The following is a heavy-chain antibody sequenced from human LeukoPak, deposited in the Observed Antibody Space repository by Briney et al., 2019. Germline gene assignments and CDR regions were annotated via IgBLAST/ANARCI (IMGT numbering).Heavy chain of an antibody. Sequence: GGSLRLSCAASGFTYSTYNMHWVRQAPGQGLEWVSYIGSRSSSIKYADSVKGRFTISTDNAKNSLYLQMSSLRDEDTAVYYCARKGETSYGTDVWGQRTTVTVSS. J-gene: IGHJ6*02. D-gene: IGHD3-10*01. CDR3: ARKGETSYGTDV. CDR2: IGSRSSSI. V-gene: IGHV3-48*02. CDR1: GFTYSTYN.